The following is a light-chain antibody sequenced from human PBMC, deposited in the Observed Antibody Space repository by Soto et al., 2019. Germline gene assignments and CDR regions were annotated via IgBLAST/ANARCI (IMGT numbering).Light chain of an antibody. J-gene: IGLJ1*01. V-gene: IGLV2-23*02. CDR2: DVN. CDR3: CSSGGSPTYV. Sequence: QSVLTQPASVSGSPGQSITISCTGTSSNVESYKLVSWYQQHPGKAPKLMIFDVNKRPSGVSNRFSGSKSGNTASLTISGLKVEDEADYYCCSSGGSPTYVFGTGTKVTVL. CDR1: SSNVESYKL.